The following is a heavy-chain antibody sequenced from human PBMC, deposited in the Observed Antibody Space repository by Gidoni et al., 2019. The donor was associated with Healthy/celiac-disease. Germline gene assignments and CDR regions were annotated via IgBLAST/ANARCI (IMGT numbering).Heavy chain of an antibody. Sequence: EVQLVESGGGLVQPGGSLRLSCAASGFTFSSSAMSLVRQAPGKGLEWVSAISGSGGSTYYADSVKGRFTISRDNSKNTLYLQMNSLRAEDTAVYYCAKDWLHYYDSSGYPPLRWFDPWGQGTLVTVSS. CDR3: AKDWLHYYDSSGYPPLRWFDP. CDR2: ISGSGGST. CDR1: GFTFSSSA. V-gene: IGHV3-23*04. J-gene: IGHJ5*02. D-gene: IGHD3-22*01.